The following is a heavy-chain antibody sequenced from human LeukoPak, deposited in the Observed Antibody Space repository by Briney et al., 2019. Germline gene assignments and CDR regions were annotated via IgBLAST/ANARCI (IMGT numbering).Heavy chain of an antibody. V-gene: IGHV4-34*01. CDR1: GGSFSGYY. CDR3: ARKGITMVRGVRNPYDY. D-gene: IGHD3-10*01. Sequence: SSETLSLTCAVYGGSFSGYYWSWIRQPPGKGLEWIGEINHSGSTNYNPSLKSRVTISVDTSKNQFSLKLSSVTAADTAVYYCARKGITMVRGVRNPYDYWGQGTLVTVSS. CDR2: INHSGST. J-gene: IGHJ4*02.